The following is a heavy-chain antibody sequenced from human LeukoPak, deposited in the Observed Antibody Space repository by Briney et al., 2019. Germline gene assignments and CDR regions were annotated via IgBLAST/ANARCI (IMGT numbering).Heavy chain of an antibody. V-gene: IGHV4-61*01. CDR3: ARGYYDSSGYCHFDY. D-gene: IGHD3-22*01. J-gene: IGHJ4*02. CDR1: GVSVSSGSYY. CDR2: IYYTGST. Sequence: KASETLSLTCTVSGVSVSSGSYYWSWLRQPPGKGLEWIAYIYYTGSTNYNPSLKSRVTMSVDTSKNQFSLKMSSVTAADTAVYYCARGYYDSSGYCHFDYWGQGTLVTVSS.